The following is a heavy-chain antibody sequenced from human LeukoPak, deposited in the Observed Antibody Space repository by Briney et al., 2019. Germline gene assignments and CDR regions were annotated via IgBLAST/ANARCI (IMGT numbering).Heavy chain of an antibody. Sequence: PSGTLSLTCAVSGGSISSSNWWSWVRQPPGKGLEWIGEINHSGSTNYNPSLKSRVTISVDTSKNQFSLKLSSVTAADTAVYYRARGGRPLGYCSGGSCYSQFVRANYYYYMDVWGKGTTVTVSS. J-gene: IGHJ6*03. CDR2: INHSGST. D-gene: IGHD2-15*01. V-gene: IGHV4-4*02. CDR3: ARGGRPLGYCSGGSCYSQFVRANYYYYMDV. CDR1: GGSISSSNW.